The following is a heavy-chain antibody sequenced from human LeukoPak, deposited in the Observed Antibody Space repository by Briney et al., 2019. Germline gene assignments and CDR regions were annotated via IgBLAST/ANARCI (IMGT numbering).Heavy chain of an antibody. V-gene: IGHV4-59*01. CDR1: GGSISSYY. Sequence: SETLSLTCTVSGGSISSYYWSWIRQPPGKGLEWIGYIYYSVSTNYNPSLKSRGTISVDTSKNQFSLKLSSVTAADTAVYYCARGKTYYDFWSGYYTPFLDYWGQGTLVTVSS. CDR2: IYYSVST. J-gene: IGHJ4*02. D-gene: IGHD3-3*01. CDR3: ARGKTYYDFWSGYYTPFLDY.